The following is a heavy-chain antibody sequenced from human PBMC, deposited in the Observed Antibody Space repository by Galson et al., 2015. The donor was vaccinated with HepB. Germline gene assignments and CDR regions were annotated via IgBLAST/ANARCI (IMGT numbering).Heavy chain of an antibody. V-gene: IGHV6-1*01. CDR1: GDSVSSNSAA. CDR3: ARISMRIAGAGTFDY. CDR2: TYYRSKWYN. Sequence: CAISGDSVSSNSAAWNWIRQSPSRGLEWLGRTYYRSKWYNDYAESVKSRITINPDTSKNQVSLQLNSVTPEDTAVYYCARISMRIAGAGTFDYWGQGTLVTVSS. D-gene: IGHD6-13*01. J-gene: IGHJ4*02.